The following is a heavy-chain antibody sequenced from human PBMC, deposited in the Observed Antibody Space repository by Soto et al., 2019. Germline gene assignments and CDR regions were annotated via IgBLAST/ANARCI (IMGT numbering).Heavy chain of an antibody. V-gene: IGHV3-23*01. CDR2: ISGSGGST. CDR1: VFTFSSYA. CDR3: AKDRWYQLQDYYYYYGMDV. D-gene: IGHD2-2*01. J-gene: IGHJ6*02. Sequence: PGGSLRLSCAASVFTFSSYAMSWVRQAPGKGLEWVSAISGSGGSTYYADSVKGRFTISRDNSKNTLYLQMNSLRAEDTAVYYCAKDRWYQLQDYYYYYGMDVWGQGTTVTVSS.